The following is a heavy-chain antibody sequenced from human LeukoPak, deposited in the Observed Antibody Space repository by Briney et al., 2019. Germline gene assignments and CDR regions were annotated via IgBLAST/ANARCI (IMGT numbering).Heavy chain of an antibody. J-gene: IGHJ3*02. V-gene: IGHV4-30-4*01. D-gene: IGHD3-9*01. CDR3: ARADYDILTGYLGGNAFDI. Sequence: SQTLSLTCTFSGGSISSSDYYWSWIRQPPGKGLEWIGYIYYSGSTYYNPSLKSRVTISVDTSKNQFSLKLSSVTAADTAVYYCARADYDILTGYLGGNAFDIWGQGTMVTVSS. CDR2: IYYSGST. CDR1: GGSISSSDYY.